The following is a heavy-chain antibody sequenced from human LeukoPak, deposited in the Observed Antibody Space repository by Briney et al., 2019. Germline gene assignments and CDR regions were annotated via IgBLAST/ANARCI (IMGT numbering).Heavy chain of an antibody. D-gene: IGHD2-21*02. CDR1: GYTFTSYD. V-gene: IGHV1-8*03. CDR3: ARGIWSTTLTAYYLDY. CDR2: MNPNSGNT. Sequence: SVKVSCKASGYTFTSYDINWVRQATGQGLEWMGWMNPNSGNTGYAQKFQGRVTITRNTSISTAYMELSSLRSDDMAVYYCARGIWSTTLTAYYLDYWGQGTLVTVSS. J-gene: IGHJ4*02.